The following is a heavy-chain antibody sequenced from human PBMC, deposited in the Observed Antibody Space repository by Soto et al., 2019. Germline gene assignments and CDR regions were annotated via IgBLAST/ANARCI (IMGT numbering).Heavy chain of an antibody. D-gene: IGHD3-3*01. CDR3: ARHRGDYDFWSGYYLDY. Sequence: GESLKISCKGSGYSFTSYWIGWVRQMPGKGLEWMGIIYPGDSDTRYSPSFQDQVTISADKSISTAYLQWSSLKASDTAMYYCARHRGDYDFWSGYYLDYWGQGTLVTVSS. CDR2: IYPGDSDT. CDR1: GYSFTSYW. J-gene: IGHJ4*02. V-gene: IGHV5-51*01.